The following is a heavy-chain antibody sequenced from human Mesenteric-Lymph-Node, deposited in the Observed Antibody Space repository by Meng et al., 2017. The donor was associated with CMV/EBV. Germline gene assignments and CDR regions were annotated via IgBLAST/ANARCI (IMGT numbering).Heavy chain of an antibody. CDR1: GFTFSNYE. J-gene: IGHJ6*02. CDR2: IRSSDSI. CDR3: ARDQGFLEWDPYYYGMDV. V-gene: IGHV3-48*03. D-gene: IGHD3-3*01. Sequence: GESLKISCAASGFTFSNYEMNWVRQAPGKGLEWVSYIRSSDSIYYADSVKGRFTISRDNAKNSLYLQMNSLRAEDTAVYYCARDQGFLEWDPYYYGMDVWGQGTTVTVSS.